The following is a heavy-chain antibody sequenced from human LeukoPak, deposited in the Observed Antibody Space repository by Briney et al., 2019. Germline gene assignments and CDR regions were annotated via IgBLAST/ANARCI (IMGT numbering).Heavy chain of an antibody. CDR1: GLTFTVSA. CDR3: TRHGSPPY. Sequence: SLRPSCAASGLTFTVSAMHWVRQAAEEGREWVGRIRSKANSYATAYAASVKGRFTISRDDSKNTAYLQMNSLKTEDTAVYYCTRHGSPPYWGQGTLVTVSS. V-gene: IGHV3-73*01. J-gene: IGHJ4*02. D-gene: IGHD2-15*01. CDR2: IRSKANSYAT.